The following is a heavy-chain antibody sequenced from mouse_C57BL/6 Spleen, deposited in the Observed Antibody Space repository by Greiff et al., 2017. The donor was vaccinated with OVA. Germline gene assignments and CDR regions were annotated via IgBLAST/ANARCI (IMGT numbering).Heavy chain of an antibody. Sequence: VQLVESGAELVMPGASVKLSCKASGYTFTSYWMHWVKQRPGQGLEWIGEIDPSDSYTNYNQKFKGKSTLTVDKSSSTAYMQLSSLTSEDSAVYYCARGYGSSHWYFDVWGTGTTVTVSS. J-gene: IGHJ1*03. CDR2: IDPSDSYT. CDR1: GYTFTSYW. V-gene: IGHV1-69*01. D-gene: IGHD1-1*01. CDR3: ARGYGSSHWYFDV.